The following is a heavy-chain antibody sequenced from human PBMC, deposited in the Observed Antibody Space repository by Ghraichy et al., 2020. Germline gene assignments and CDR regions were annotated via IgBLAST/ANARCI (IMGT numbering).Heavy chain of an antibody. CDR1: GFTFSSYW. V-gene: IGHV3-74*01. CDR3: ARAYDSSGYYD. CDR2: INSDGSST. Sequence: GESLNISCAASGFTFSSYWMHWVRQAPGKGLVWVSRINSDGSSTSYADSVKGRFTISRDNAKNTLYLQMNSLRAEDTAVYYCARAYDSSGYYDWGQGTLVTVSS. J-gene: IGHJ4*02. D-gene: IGHD3-22*01.